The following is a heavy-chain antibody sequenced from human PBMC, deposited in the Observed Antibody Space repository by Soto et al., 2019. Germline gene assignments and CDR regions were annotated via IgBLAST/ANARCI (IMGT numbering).Heavy chain of an antibody. CDR3: ARDYEAYYDSSAIPRY. Sequence: GGSLRLSCAASGFTFSSYWMSWVRQAPGKGLEWVANIKQDGSEKYYVDSVKGRFTISRDNAKNSLYLQMNSLRAEDTAVYYCARDYEAYYDSSAIPRYWGQGTLVTVSS. CDR1: GFTFSSYW. D-gene: IGHD3-22*01. V-gene: IGHV3-7*01. J-gene: IGHJ1*01. CDR2: IKQDGSEK.